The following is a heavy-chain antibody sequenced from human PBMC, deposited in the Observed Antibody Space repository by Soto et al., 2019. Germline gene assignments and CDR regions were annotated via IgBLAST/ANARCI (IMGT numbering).Heavy chain of an antibody. V-gene: IGHV1-69*06. CDR2: IIPIFGTA. Sequence: ASVKVSCKVSGGTFSSYAISWVRQAPGQGLEWMGGIIPIFGTANYAQKFQGRVTITADKSTSTAYMELSSLRSEDTAVYYCAREGYCTNGVCLDRWFDPWGQGTLVTVSS. CDR1: GGTFSSYA. J-gene: IGHJ5*02. CDR3: AREGYCTNGVCLDRWFDP. D-gene: IGHD2-8*01.